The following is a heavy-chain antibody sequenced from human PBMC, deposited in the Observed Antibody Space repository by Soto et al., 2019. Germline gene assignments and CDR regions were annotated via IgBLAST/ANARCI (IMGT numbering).Heavy chain of an antibody. CDR3: ARLSSGTLYFDY. CDR1: GYTFTSYY. Sequence: ASVKVSCKASGYTFTSYYMHWVRQAPGQGLEWMGIINASGGSTSYAQKFQGRVTMTRDTSTSTAYMELRSLRSDDTAVYYCARLSSGTLYFDYWGQGTLVTVSS. D-gene: IGHD6-19*01. CDR2: INASGGST. J-gene: IGHJ4*02. V-gene: IGHV1-46*01.